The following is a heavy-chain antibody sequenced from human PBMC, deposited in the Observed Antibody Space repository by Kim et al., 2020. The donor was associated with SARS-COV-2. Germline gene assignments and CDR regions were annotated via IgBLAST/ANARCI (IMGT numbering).Heavy chain of an antibody. CDR3: AKALAARPGNYYYYGMDV. D-gene: IGHD6-6*01. Sequence: KGRFTISRDNSKNSLYLQMNSLRTEDTALYYCAKALAARPGNYYYYGMDVWGQGTTVTVSS. V-gene: IGHV3-43*01. J-gene: IGHJ6*02.